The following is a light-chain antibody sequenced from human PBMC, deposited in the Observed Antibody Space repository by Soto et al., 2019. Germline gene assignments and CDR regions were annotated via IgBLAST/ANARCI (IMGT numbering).Light chain of an antibody. V-gene: IGKV1-39*01. Sequence: DIQMTQSPSSLSASVEDRVIITCRASQSISNHLNWYQQKPGKAPKLLIFAASSLQSGVPSRFSGSRSGPDFTLTISSLQPEDVATYYCLQLNTYPWTFGQGTKVEIK. CDR2: AAS. CDR3: LQLNTYPWT. CDR1: QSISNH. J-gene: IGKJ1*01.